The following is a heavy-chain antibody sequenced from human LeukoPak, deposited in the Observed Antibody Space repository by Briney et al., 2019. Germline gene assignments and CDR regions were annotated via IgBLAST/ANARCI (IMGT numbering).Heavy chain of an antibody. CDR3: ARGTYYYGSGSYYPDAFDI. CDR1: GYTFTSYY. V-gene: IGHV1-46*01. CDR2: INPSGGST. D-gene: IGHD3-10*01. Sequence: GASVKVSCKASGYTFTSYYMYWVRQAPGQGLEWMGIINPSGGSTSYAQKFQGRVTITTDESTSTAYMELSSLRSEDTAVYYCARGTYYYGSGSYYPDAFDIWGQGTMVTVSS. J-gene: IGHJ3*02.